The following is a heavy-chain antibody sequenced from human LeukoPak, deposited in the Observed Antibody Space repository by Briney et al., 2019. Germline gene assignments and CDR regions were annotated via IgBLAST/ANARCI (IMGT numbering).Heavy chain of an antibody. CDR2: IRQDGSEK. CDR3: ARVYSSRWSGFDP. J-gene: IGHJ5*02. V-gene: IGHV3-7*04. Sequence: PGGSLRLSCERSGFTISNSWMSWVRQAPGKGLEWVANIRQDGSEKYYVDSVKGRFTISRDNAKNSLYLQMNSLRGEDTAVYYCARVYSSRWSGFDPWGQGSQGTVSS. CDR1: GFTISNSW. D-gene: IGHD6-13*01.